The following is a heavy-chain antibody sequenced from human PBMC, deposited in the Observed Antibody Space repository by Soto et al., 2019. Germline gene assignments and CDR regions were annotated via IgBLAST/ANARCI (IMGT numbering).Heavy chain of an antibody. J-gene: IGHJ6*02. Sequence: EVQLVESGGGLVQPGGSLRLSCAASEFTFSGRSVHWVRQAPGKGLVWVSGIDKVGTDSTYADSVKGRFTSSRDNAKNTVYLQRNSLRVEDMAVYYCARGWFGPDVWGEWTTVTVSS. V-gene: IGHV3-74*01. D-gene: IGHD3-10*01. CDR1: EFTFSGRS. CDR2: IDKVGTDS. CDR3: ARGWFGPDV.